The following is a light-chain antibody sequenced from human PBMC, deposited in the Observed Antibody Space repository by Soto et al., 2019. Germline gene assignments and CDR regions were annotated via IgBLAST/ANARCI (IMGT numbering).Light chain of an antibody. CDR1: QIFTSN. CDR2: GAS. V-gene: IGKV3-15*01. CDR3: QQYNNGPPKT. J-gene: IGKJ1*01. Sequence: EIVMTQSPVTLSVSPGERATLSCRATQIFTSNLAWYQQKPGQAPRLLIYGASTRAIVIPSRFIGSGFGTDFTLTFSSLQSEDFAVYYCQQYNNGPPKTFGQGTKV.